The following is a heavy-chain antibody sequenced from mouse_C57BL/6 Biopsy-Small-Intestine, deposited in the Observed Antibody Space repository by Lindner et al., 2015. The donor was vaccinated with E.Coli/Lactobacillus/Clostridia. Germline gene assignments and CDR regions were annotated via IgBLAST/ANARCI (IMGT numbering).Heavy chain of an antibody. D-gene: IGHD2-2*01. CDR1: GFNIKDYY. J-gene: IGHJ3*01. CDR2: IDPEDDDA. CDR3: AGNYGYDRGVPFDY. Sequence: VQLQESGAELVKPGASVKLSCTGSGFNIKDYYIHWVKQRTEQGLEWIGRIDPEDDDAYYAPKFQGKATITADTSSNTAYLQLSSLTSEDTAVYYCAGNYGYDRGVPFDYWGQGTLVTVSA. V-gene: IGHV14-2*01.